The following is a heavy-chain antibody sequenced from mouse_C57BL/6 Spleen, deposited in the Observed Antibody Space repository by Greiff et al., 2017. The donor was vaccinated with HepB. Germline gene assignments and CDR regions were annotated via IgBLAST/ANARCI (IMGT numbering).Heavy chain of an antibody. J-gene: IGHJ3*01. CDR3: AVEWTAQATAWFAY. CDR1: GYTFTSYW. CDR2: IDPSDSET. D-gene: IGHD3-2*02. V-gene: IGHV1-52*01. Sequence: QVQLQQPGAELVRPGSSVKLSCKASGYTFTSYWMHWVKQRPIQGLEWIGNIDPSDSETHYNQKFKDKATLTVDKSSSTAYMQLSSLTSEDSAVYYCAVEWTAQATAWFAYWGQGTLVTVSA.